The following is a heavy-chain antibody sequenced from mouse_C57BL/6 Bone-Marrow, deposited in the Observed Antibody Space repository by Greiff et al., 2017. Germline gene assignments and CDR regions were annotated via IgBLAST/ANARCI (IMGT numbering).Heavy chain of an antibody. CDR3: AMSYYYGSSSYAMDY. D-gene: IGHD1-1*01. V-gene: IGHV1-74*01. CDR1: GYTFTSYW. J-gene: IGHJ4*01. Sequence: QVQLKQPGAELVKPGASVKVSCKASGYTFTSYWMHWVKQRPGQGLEWIGRIHPSDSDTNYNQKFKGKATLTVDKSSSTAYMQLSSLTSEDSAVYYCAMSYYYGSSSYAMDYWGQGTSVTVSS. CDR2: IHPSDSDT.